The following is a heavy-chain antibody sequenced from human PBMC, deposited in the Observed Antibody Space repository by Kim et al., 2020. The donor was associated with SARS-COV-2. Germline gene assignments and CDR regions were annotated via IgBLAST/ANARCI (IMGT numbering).Heavy chain of an antibody. CDR2: ISWNSGSI. CDR1: GFTFDDYA. Sequence: GGSLRLSCAASGFTFDDYAMHWVRQAPGKGLEWVSGISWNSGSIGYADSVKGRFTISRDNAKNSLYLQMNSLRAEDTALYYCAKTREARRYYYYGMDVWGQGTTVTVSS. J-gene: IGHJ6*02. V-gene: IGHV3-9*01. CDR3: AKTREARRYYYYGMDV.